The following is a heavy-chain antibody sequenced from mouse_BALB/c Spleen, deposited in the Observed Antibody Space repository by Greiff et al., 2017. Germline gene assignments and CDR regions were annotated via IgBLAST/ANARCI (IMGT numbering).Heavy chain of an antibody. CDR3: GRRSYGNYDYFDY. Sequence: DVKLQESGPELVKPGASVKISCKASGYSFTGYFMNWVKQSHGKSLEWIGRINPYNGDTFYNQKFKGKATLTVDKSSSTAHMELLSLTSEDSAVYYCGRRSYGNYDYFDYWGQGTTLTVSS. CDR1: GYSFTGYF. V-gene: IGHV1-37*01. CDR2: INPYNGDT. D-gene: IGHD2-1*01. J-gene: IGHJ2*01.